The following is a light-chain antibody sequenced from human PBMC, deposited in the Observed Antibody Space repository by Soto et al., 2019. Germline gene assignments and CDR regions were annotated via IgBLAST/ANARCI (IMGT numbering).Light chain of an antibody. CDR3: SSYTGSSTHVV. V-gene: IGLV2-14*01. J-gene: IGLJ2*01. Sequence: QSALTQPASVSGSPGQSITISCTGTSSDVGGYNYVSWYQQHPGKAPKLMIYDVSNRPSGVSTRFSGSKSANTASLTISGLQAEDEADYYCSSYTGSSTHVVFGGGTKLTVL. CDR1: SSDVGGYNY. CDR2: DVS.